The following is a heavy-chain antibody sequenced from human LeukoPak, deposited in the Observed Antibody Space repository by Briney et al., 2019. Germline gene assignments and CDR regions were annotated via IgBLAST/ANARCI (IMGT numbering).Heavy chain of an antibody. J-gene: IGHJ6*03. CDR1: GGSFSGYY. CDR3: AGGRGSLRGVVPAAPHRHHYYYYYMDV. Sequence: SETLSLTCAVYGGSFSGYYWSWIRQPPGKGLEWIGEINHSGSTNYNPSLKSRVTISVDTSKNQFSLKLSSVTAADTAVYYCAGGRGSLRGVVPAAPHRHHYYYYYMDVWGKGTTVTVSS. V-gene: IGHV4-34*01. D-gene: IGHD2-2*01. CDR2: INHSGST.